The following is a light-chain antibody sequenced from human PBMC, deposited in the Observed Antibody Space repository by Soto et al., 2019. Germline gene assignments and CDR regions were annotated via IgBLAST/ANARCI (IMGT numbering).Light chain of an antibody. CDR3: QQYNDWPPYT. CDR1: QSVSSN. CDR2: AAS. V-gene: IGKV3-15*01. Sequence: EVVMTQSPATLSVSPGERATLSCRASQSVSSNLAWYQQKPGQAPRLLIYAASTRATGVPARFSGSGSGTEFTLTISSLQSEDFAVYYRQQYNDWPPYTFGQGTKLEIK. J-gene: IGKJ2*01.